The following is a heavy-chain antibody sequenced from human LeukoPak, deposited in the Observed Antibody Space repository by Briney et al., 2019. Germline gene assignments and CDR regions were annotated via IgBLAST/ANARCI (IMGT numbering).Heavy chain of an antibody. J-gene: IGHJ4*02. CDR3: ARAGYSYDWPYFDY. V-gene: IGHV3-48*04. D-gene: IGHD5-18*01. CDR1: GFTFSSYS. CDR2: ITSTSSAI. Sequence: GGSLRLSCAASGFTFSSYSMNWVRQAPGKGLEWVSYITSTSSAIYYADSVKGRFTISRDNAKNSLYLQMSSLRVEDTAVFYCARAGYSYDWPYFDYWGQGTLVTVSS.